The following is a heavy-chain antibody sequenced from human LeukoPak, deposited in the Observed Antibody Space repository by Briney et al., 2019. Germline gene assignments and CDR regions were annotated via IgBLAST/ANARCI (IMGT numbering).Heavy chain of an antibody. V-gene: IGHV3-7*01. CDR3: ARGGPRCCPYCSSTSCYIFY. J-gene: IGHJ4*02. CDR1: GFTLSIYW. Sequence: GGSLILSCSAYGFTLSIYWISSVRQAPGKGLEWVPNIKQDGREKYYVDSVKGRFTISRDNAKNSLCLQMNSLRAEDTAVYYCARGGPRCCPYCSSTSCYIFYWGQGTLVTVSS. D-gene: IGHD2-2*02. CDR2: IKQDGREK.